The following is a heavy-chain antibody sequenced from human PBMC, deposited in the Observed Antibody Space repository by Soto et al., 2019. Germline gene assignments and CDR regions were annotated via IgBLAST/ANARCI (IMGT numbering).Heavy chain of an antibody. CDR3: ARAVAGAGGEYDS. D-gene: IGHD6-13*01. CDR2: ISGANGHT. J-gene: IGHJ5*01. Sequence: QVQVVQSGAEVKKPGASVKVSCKTSGYTFTTYGIGWVRQAPGQGLEWMGWISGANGHTNYAQNVQGRVTVTTDTSTSTAYMALRSLRSDDTAVYYCARAVAGAGGEYDSWGQGPLVPVSS. V-gene: IGHV1-18*01. CDR1: GYTFTTYG.